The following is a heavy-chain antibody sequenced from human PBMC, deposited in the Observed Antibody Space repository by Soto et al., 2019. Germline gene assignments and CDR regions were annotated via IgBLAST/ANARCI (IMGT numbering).Heavy chain of an antibody. CDR2: IYYSGSS. CDR3: ARDVSPTY. CDR1: GGSISSRSYS. Sequence: SETLSLTCSVSGGSISSRSYSWGWIRQPPGKGREWIVTIYYSGSSNYDPSLKSRVTISVDTSKNQFSLKLNSVTAADTAVYYCARDVSPTYWGQGMLVTVSS. J-gene: IGHJ4*02. V-gene: IGHV4-39*07.